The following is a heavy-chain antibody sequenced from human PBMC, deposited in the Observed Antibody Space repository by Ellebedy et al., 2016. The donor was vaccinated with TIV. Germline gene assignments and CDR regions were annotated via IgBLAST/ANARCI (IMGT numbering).Heavy chain of an antibody. CDR2: IHSDGSGT. D-gene: IGHD6-6*01. Sequence: ESLKISCVASGFSFSNYWIHWVRQVPGKGLVWVSRIHSDGSGTSYADSVKGRFRISRDNAENTVSLQMNSLKAEDTAIYYCARDRWAEYTFDIWGQGTMVTVSS. CDR1: GFSFSNYW. CDR3: ARDRWAEYTFDI. V-gene: IGHV3-74*01. J-gene: IGHJ3*02.